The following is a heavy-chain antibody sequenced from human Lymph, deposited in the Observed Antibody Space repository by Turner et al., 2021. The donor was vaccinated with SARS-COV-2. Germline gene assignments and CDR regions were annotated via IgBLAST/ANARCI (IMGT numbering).Heavy chain of an antibody. CDR1: GGTFSSSA. CDR2: IIPIFGTA. Sequence: QVQLVQSGAAVKKPGSSVKVSCKASGGTFSSSAISWVRQAPGQGLEWMGGIIPIFGTANYAQRFQGRVTITADESTSTAYMELRSLRSEDTAVYYCARGAAYCSGGSCYRKGFDYWGQGTPVTVS. J-gene: IGHJ4*02. CDR3: ARGAAYCSGGSCYRKGFDY. D-gene: IGHD2-15*01. V-gene: IGHV1-69*01.